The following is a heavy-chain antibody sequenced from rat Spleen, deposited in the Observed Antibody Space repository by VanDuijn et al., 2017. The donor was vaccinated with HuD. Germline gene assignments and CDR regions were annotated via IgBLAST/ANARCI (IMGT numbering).Heavy chain of an antibody. D-gene: IGHD1-12*02. V-gene: IGHV5S10*01. CDR1: GFTFSDYN. J-gene: IGHJ4*01. CDR3: ATDGYYDGRYYSVYAMDA. Sequence: EVQLVESGGGLVQPGRSLKLSCAASGFTFSDYNMAWVRQAPKKGLDWVATIIYDGHTTYYRDSVKGRFNISRDIAKSTLYLQMDSLGSEDTATYYCATDGYYDGRYYSVYAMDAWGQGASVTVSS. CDR2: IIYDGHTT.